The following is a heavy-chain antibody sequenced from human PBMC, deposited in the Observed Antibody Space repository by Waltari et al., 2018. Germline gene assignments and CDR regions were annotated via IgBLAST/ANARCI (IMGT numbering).Heavy chain of an antibody. Sequence: EVQLLESGGGLVQPGGSLRLSCAASGFTFRSYAMSWVRQAPGKGLEWVSAISGSGGSKYYADSVKGRFTISRDNSKNTLYMQMNSLRAEDTAVYYCAKSQQLALHVWGQGTTVTVSS. CDR1: GFTFRSYA. CDR2: ISGSGGSK. D-gene: IGHD6-6*01. J-gene: IGHJ6*02. V-gene: IGHV3-23*01. CDR3: AKSQQLALHV.